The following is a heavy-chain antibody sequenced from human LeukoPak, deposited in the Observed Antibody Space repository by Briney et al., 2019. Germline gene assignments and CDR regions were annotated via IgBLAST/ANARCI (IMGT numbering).Heavy chain of an antibody. CDR2: IVGSDDST. D-gene: IGHD2-2*01. Sequence: ETLSLTCAVYGGSFSGYYWSWVRQAPGTGLEWVSAIVGSDDSTYYADSVKGRFTISRDNSKSTLYLQMNSLRDEDTAVYYCARNVVPAANDYWGQGTLVTVSS. J-gene: IGHJ4*02. V-gene: IGHV3-23*01. CDR1: GGSFSGYY. CDR3: ARNVVPAANDY.